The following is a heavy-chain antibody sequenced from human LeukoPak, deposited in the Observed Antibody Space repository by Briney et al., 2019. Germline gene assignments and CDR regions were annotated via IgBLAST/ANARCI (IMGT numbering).Heavy chain of an antibody. V-gene: IGHV3-48*03. Sequence: GGSLRLSCAASGFTFSTYDMNWVRQAPGKGLEWISYISSSGITIFYADSVKGRFTISRDNAKNSLYLQMNSLRVEDTAVYYCAELGITMIGGVWGKGTTVTISS. CDR1: GFTFSTYD. CDR2: ISSSGITI. D-gene: IGHD3-10*02. CDR3: AELGITMIGGV. J-gene: IGHJ6*04.